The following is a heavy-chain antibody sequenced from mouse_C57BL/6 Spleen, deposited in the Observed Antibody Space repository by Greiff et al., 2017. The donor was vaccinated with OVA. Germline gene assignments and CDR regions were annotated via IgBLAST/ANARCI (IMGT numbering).Heavy chain of an antibody. D-gene: IGHD1-1*01. J-gene: IGHJ3*01. V-gene: IGHV1-42*01. CDR2: INPSTGGT. CDR1: GYSFTGYY. CDR3: AREDYYGSSFFAY. Sequence: VQLQQSGPELVKPGASVKISCKASGYSFTGYYMNWVKQSPEKSLEWIGEINPSTGGTTYNQKFKAKATLTVDKSSSTAYMQLKSLTSEDSAVYYCAREDYYGSSFFAYWGQGTLVTVSA.